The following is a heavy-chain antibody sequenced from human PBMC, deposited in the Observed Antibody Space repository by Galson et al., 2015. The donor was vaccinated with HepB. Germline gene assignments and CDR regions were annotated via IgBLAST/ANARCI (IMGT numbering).Heavy chain of an antibody. V-gene: IGHV3-7*03. CDR3: ARPPIGVAGTVDS. J-gene: IGHJ4*02. CDR2: INQEGSGK. D-gene: IGHD6-19*01. CDR1: GFTLGSYW. Sequence: SLRLSCAASGFTLGSYWMSWVRQAPGEGLEWVDNINQEGSGKYYVDSGKGRCNISRDKAKNSVYLQINSLRAEDTAIYYSARPPIGVAGTVDSWGQGALVPVSS.